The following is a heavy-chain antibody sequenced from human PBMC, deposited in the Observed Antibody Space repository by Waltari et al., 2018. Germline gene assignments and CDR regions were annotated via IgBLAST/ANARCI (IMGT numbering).Heavy chain of an antibody. J-gene: IGHJ4*02. Sequence: EVQMFESGGGLVQPGGYLRLSCASSGFSFSNYWMSWVRLAPGKGLEWVANIDQDADKKYYLDSVRGRFTISRDNTKNSLYLQMNSLRADDTAVYYCATDGNYFAFWGQGTLVTVSS. CDR2: IDQDADKK. D-gene: IGHD3-10*01. CDR3: ATDGNYFAF. V-gene: IGHV3-7*03. CDR1: GFSFSNYW.